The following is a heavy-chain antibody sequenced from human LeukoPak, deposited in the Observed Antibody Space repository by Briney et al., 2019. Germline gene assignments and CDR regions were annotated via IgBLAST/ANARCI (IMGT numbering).Heavy chain of an antibody. J-gene: IGHJ6*02. CDR3: ARDEPPRCYDILTGYYTSYYYYGMDV. V-gene: IGHV1-69*04. Sequence: SVKVSCKASGGTFSSYAISWVRQAPGQGLEWMGRIIPILGIANYAQKFQGRVTITADKSTSTAYMELSSLRSEDTAVYYCARDEPPRCYDILTGYYTSYYYYGMDVWGQGTTVTVSS. CDR2: IIPILGIA. D-gene: IGHD3-9*01. CDR1: GGTFSSYA.